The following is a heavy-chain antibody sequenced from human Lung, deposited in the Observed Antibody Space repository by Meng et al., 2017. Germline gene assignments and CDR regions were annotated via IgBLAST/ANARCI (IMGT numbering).Heavy chain of an antibody. CDR1: GGSFSDYY. Sequence: QLPQGGARLLKPSETLSLTCVVSGGSFSDYYWSWIRQPPGKGLEWIGEINHSGSTNYNPSPESRATISVDTSQNNLSLKLSSVTAADSAVYYCARGPTTMAHDFDYWGQGTLVT. D-gene: IGHD4-11*01. J-gene: IGHJ4*02. V-gene: IGHV4-34*01. CDR3: ARGPTTMAHDFDY. CDR2: INHSGST.